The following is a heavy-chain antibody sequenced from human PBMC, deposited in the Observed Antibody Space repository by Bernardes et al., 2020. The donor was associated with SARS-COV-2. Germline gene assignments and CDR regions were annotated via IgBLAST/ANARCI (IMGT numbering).Heavy chain of an antibody. CDR1: GFTFSSYS. J-gene: IGHJ5*02. Sequence: GGSLRLSCAASGFTFSSYSMYWVRQAPGKGLEWVSSISSSSSYIYYADSVKGRFTISRDNAKNSLYLQMNSLRAEDTAVYYCARDAEPYYDFWSASIGANWFDPWGQGTLVTVSS. D-gene: IGHD3-3*01. CDR3: ARDAEPYYDFWSASIGANWFDP. CDR2: ISSSSSYI. V-gene: IGHV3-21*01.